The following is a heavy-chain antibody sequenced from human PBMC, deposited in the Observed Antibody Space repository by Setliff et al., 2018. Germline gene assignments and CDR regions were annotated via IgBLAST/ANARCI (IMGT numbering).Heavy chain of an antibody. J-gene: IGHJ5*02. D-gene: IGHD3-3*01. V-gene: IGHV4-61*09. Sequence: SETLSLTCTVSGDSISSGSYYWTWIRQPAGKGLEWIGHFHTGGSTNYNPSLKSRVTISVDTSKNQFSLKMTSMTAADTAVYYCARASWYYDFWSGSEGSGWFDPWGQGTPVTVSS. CDR3: ARASWYYDFWSGSEGSGWFDP. CDR1: GDSISSGSYY. CDR2: FHTGGST.